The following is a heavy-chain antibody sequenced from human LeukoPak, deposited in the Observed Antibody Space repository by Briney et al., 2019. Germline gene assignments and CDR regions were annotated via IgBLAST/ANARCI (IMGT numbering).Heavy chain of an antibody. J-gene: IGHJ5*02. CDR2: IIPILGIA. Sequence: GPSVKVSCKASGGTFSSYAISWVRQAPGQGLEWMGRIIPILGIANYAQKFQGRVTITADKSTSTAYMELSSLRSEDTAVYYCARDHRAYYYDYVWGSLQDAWGQGTLVTGSS. CDR3: ARDHRAYYYDYVWGSLQDA. V-gene: IGHV1-69*04. D-gene: IGHD3-16*01. CDR1: GGTFSSYA.